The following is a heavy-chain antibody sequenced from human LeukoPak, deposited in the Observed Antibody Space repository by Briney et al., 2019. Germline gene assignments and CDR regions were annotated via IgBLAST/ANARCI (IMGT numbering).Heavy chain of an antibody. Sequence: GGSLRLSCAASGFTFSDYYMTWFRHAPGKGLETVAYISGSGSVIVYADSVKGRFTISRDNAQNSLYLQMNSLRDEDTAVYYCSRDPRPCDYWGQGTLVTVSS. J-gene: IGHJ4*02. CDR2: ISGSGSVI. V-gene: IGHV3-11*04. CDR1: GFTFSDYY. CDR3: SRDPRPCDY.